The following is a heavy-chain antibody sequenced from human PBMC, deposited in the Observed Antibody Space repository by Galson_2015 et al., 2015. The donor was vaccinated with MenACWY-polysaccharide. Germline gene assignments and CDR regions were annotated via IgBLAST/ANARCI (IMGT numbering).Heavy chain of an antibody. J-gene: IGHJ4*02. CDR2: MTPIRGNQ. D-gene: IGHD2-21*01. Sequence: SVKVSCKASGYKFSSYDINWVRQASGKGLEWMGWMTPIRGNQAYAQRFQGGVALTRDTATGTAYMELRMLRYDDTAVYYCTRIIARKHTFVDSWGQGTLVSVS. V-gene: IGHV1-8*01. CDR3: TRIIARKHTFVDS. CDR1: GYKFSSYD.